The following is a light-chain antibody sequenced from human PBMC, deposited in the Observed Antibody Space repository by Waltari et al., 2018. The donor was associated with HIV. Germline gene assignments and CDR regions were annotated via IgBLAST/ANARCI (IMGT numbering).Light chain of an antibody. V-gene: IGLV1-44*01. Sequence: QAVLNQSPSASGTPGQRVIISCSGRSSHISSNTGTWYQQFPGTTPKLLIYSYRQPPSGVPELFSGAKSSTSASLAIIGLRSEDEADYYCATWDDSLNAWVFGGVTKLTVL. J-gene: IGLJ3*02. CDR2: SYR. CDR3: ATWDDSLNAWV. CDR1: SSHISSNT.